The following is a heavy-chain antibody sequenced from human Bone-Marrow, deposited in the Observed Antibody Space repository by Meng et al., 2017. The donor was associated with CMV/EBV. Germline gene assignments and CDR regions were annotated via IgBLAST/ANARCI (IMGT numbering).Heavy chain of an antibody. CDR2: IKSKTDGGTT. Sequence: TLSTAWMSWVRQAPGRELEWVGRIKSKTDGGTTDYAAPVKSRFTISRDDSKNTLYLQMNSLKTEDTAVYYCTPDYYYDSSGYYYFDYWAREPWSPSPQ. J-gene: IGHJ4*02. V-gene: IGHV3-15*01. CDR1: TLSTAW. CDR3: TPDYYYDSSGYYYFDY. D-gene: IGHD3-22*01.